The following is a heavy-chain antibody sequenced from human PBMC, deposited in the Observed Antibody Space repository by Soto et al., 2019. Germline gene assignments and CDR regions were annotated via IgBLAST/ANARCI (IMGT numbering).Heavy chain of an antibody. Sequence: ASVKVSCKASGYTFTGYYMHWVRQAPGQGLEWMGWINPNSGGTNYAQKFQGWVTMTRDTSISTAYMELSRLRSDDTAVYYCARADYDFWSGYYTGFDPWGQGTLVTVS. V-gene: IGHV1-2*04. CDR3: ARADYDFWSGYYTGFDP. CDR1: GYTFTGYY. CDR2: INPNSGGT. D-gene: IGHD3-3*01. J-gene: IGHJ5*02.